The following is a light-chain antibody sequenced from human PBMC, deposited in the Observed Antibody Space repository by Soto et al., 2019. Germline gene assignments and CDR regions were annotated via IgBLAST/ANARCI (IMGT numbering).Light chain of an antibody. Sequence: DVVMTQSPLSLPVPLGQPASISCRSSQGLVLIDGNTYLSWFHQRPGQSPRRLIYTISDRASGVPSRFSGSGSGTEFTLTISSPQPDDFATYYCQQYNSLWTFGQGTKVDIK. CDR2: TIS. V-gene: IGKV2-30*01. CDR3: QQYNSLWT. J-gene: IGKJ1*01. CDR1: QGLVLIDGNTY.